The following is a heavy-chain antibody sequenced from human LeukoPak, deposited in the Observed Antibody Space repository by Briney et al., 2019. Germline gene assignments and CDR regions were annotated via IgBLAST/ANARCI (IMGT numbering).Heavy chain of an antibody. Sequence: SETLSLTCTVSGGSISYYYWSWIRQPPGKGLEWIGYIFYSGTTNYNPSLKSRVTISVDTSKNQFSLRLSSVTAADTAVYYCARVSPTYSGYDRSAVNWFDPWGQGTLVTVSS. D-gene: IGHD5-12*01. CDR3: ARVSPTYSGYDRSAVNWFDP. CDR2: IFYSGTT. V-gene: IGHV4-59*01. J-gene: IGHJ5*02. CDR1: GGSISYYY.